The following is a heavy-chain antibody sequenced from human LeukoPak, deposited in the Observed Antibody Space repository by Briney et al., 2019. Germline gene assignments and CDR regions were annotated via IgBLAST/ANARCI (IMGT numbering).Heavy chain of an antibody. D-gene: IGHD5-18*01. V-gene: IGHV4-59*08. J-gene: IGHJ4*02. CDR3: ARSRGYSYGTTFLDY. CDR2: IYYSGST. CDR1: GGSISSYY. Sequence: SETLSLTCTVSGGSISSYYWSWIRQPPGKGLEWIGYIYYSGSTNYNPSLKSRVTISVDTSKNQFSLKLSSVTAADTAVYYCARSRGYSYGTTFLDYWGLGTLVTVSS.